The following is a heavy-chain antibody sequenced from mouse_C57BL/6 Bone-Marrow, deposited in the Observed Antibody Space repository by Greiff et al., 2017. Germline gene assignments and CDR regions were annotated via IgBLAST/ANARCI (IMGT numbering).Heavy chain of an antibody. J-gene: IGHJ3*01. CDR2: ISSGGSYT. CDR1: GFTFSSYG. Sequence: EVNVVESGGDLVKPGGSLKLSCAASGFTFSSYGMSWVRQTPDKRLEWVATISSGGSYTYYPDSVKGRFTISRDNAKNTLYLQMSSLKSEDTAMYYCARRRAYWGHETLVTVSA. V-gene: IGHV5-6*02. CDR3: ARRRAY.